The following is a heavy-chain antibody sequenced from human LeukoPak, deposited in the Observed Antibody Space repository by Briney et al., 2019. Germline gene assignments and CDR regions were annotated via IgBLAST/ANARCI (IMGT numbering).Heavy chain of an antibody. CDR2: IYYSGST. CDR3: ARRRAGPYDYGDYFGPIDY. D-gene: IGHD4-17*01. Sequence: PSETLSLTCTVSGGSISSSSYYWGWIRQPPGKGLEWIGSIYYSGSTYYNPSLKSRVTISVDTSKNQFSLKLSSVTAADTAVYYCARRRAGPYDYGDYFGPIDYWGQGTLVTVSS. J-gene: IGHJ4*02. V-gene: IGHV4-39*01. CDR1: GGSISSSSYY.